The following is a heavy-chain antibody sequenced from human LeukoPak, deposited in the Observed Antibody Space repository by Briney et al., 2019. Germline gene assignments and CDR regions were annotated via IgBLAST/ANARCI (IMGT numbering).Heavy chain of an antibody. V-gene: IGHV4-59*01. D-gene: IGHD3-10*01. CDR1: GGSISRYY. J-gene: IGHJ3*02. CDR2: IDDSGNT. CDR3: ARSDYHNSGSHTVFDAFDI. Sequence: PSETLSLTCTVSGGSISRYYWSWIRRPPGKGLEWIGYIDDSGNTNYNPSLKSQVTISVDKSKNQFSLKLSFVTAADTAMYYCARSDYHNSGSHTVFDAFDIWGQGTRVTVSS.